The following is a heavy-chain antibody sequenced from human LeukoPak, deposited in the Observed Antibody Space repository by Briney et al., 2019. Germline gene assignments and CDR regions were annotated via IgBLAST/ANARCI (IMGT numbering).Heavy chain of an antibody. CDR1: GGSISSSSYY. CDR3: ASRHEYYDTSGPAFDS. J-gene: IGHJ4*02. D-gene: IGHD3-22*01. Sequence: SETLSLTCTVSGGSISSSSYYWGWIRQPPGKGLEWIGSIYYSGSTYYNPSLKSRVTISVDTSKNQFSLKLSSVTAADTAVYYCASRHEYYDTSGPAFDSWGQGTLVIVSS. V-gene: IGHV4-39*01. CDR2: IYYSGST.